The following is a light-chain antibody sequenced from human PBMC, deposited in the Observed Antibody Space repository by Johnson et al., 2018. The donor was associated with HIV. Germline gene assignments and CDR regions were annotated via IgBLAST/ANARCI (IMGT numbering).Light chain of an antibody. V-gene: IGLV1-51*02. CDR1: SSNIGNSY. J-gene: IGLJ1*01. CDR3: GTWDSSLSAGGV. CDR2: ENN. Sequence: QSVLTQPPSVSAAPGQKVTISCSGSSSNIGNSYVSWYQQLPGTAPKLLIYENNKRPSGIPDRFSGSKSGTSATLGITGLQTGDEADYYCGTWDSSLSAGGVFGTVTKVTVL.